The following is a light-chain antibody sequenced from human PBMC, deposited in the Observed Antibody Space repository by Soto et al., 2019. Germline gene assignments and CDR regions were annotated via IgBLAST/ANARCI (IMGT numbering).Light chain of an antibody. J-gene: IGLJ1*01. CDR2: EGS. CDR3: CSFTGSSSLYV. V-gene: IGLV2-23*01. Sequence: QSVLTQPASVSGSPGQSIIISCTGTSSDVGSSNLVSWYQHHPGKAPKLIISEGSRRPSGVSGRFSGSKSGNTASLTISGLQAGDEADYYCCSFTGSSSLYVFGTGTKVTVL. CDR1: SSDVGSSNL.